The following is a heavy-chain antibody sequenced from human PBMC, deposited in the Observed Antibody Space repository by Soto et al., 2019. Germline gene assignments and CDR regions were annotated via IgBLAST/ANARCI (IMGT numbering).Heavy chain of an antibody. CDR3: ATDLFYDFAHVGLFGMDV. D-gene: IGHD3-3*01. CDR1: GNTLTELS. Sequence: ASVKVSCKVSGNTLTELSMHWVRQAPGKGLEWMGGFDPEDGETIYAQKFQGRVTMTEDTSTDTAYMELSSLRSEDTAVYYCATDLFYDFAHVGLFGMDVWGQGTTVTVSS. CDR2: FDPEDGET. V-gene: IGHV1-24*01. J-gene: IGHJ6*02.